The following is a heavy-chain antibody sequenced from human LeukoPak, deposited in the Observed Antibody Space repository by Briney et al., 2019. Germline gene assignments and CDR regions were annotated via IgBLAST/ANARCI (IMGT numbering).Heavy chain of an antibody. J-gene: IGHJ4*02. V-gene: IGHV3-11*01. CDR2: ISASGTTV. CDR1: GFTFNDYF. CDR3: ARAGVDIVVVTASTWFDY. D-gene: IGHD2-15*01. Sequence: PGGSLRLSCRTSGFTFNDYFMSWLRQAPGKGLEWISHISASGTTVYYADSVKGRFIISRDNAKNSLFLQMNSLRTEDTAVYYCARAGVDIVVVTASTWFDYWGQGNLVTVAS.